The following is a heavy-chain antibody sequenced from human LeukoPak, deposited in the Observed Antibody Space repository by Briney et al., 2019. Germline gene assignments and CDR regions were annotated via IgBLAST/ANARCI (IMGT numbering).Heavy chain of an antibody. CDR2: ISSSSSYT. V-gene: IGHV3-11*06. CDR3: ARTPGTYYYGSGRPEDFDY. CDR1: GFTFSDYY. J-gene: IGHJ4*02. D-gene: IGHD3-10*01. Sequence: GGSLRLSCAASGFTFSDYYVSWIRQAPGKGLEWVSYISSSSSYTNYADSVKGRFTISRDNAKNSLYLQMNSLRAEDTAVYYCARTPGTYYYGSGRPEDFDYWGQGTLVTVSS.